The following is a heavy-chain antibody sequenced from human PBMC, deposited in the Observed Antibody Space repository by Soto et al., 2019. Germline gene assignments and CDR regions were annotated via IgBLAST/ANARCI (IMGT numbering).Heavy chain of an antibody. CDR1: GGSFSGYY. Sequence: SETLSLTCAVYGGSFSGYYWSWIRQPPGKGLEWIGEINHSGSTNYNPSLKSRVTISVDTSKNQFSLKLSSVTAADTAVYYCERGQVGATPYGMDVWGQGTTVTVSS. V-gene: IGHV4-34*01. D-gene: IGHD1-26*01. J-gene: IGHJ6*02. CDR3: ERGQVGATPYGMDV. CDR2: INHSGST.